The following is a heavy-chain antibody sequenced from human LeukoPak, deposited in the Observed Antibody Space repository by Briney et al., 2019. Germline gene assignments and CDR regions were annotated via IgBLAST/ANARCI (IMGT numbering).Heavy chain of an antibody. CDR1: GFTFRNAW. J-gene: IGHJ4*03. CDR3: TAGPY. V-gene: IGHV3-15*01. CDR2: NNGKNDAGAR. Sequence: GGSLRLSCAASGFTFRNAWMNWVRQAPGKGLEWVGRNNGKNDAGARDHAAPVKGRFTISRDDSINMVYLQMNSLKTEDTAVYYCTAGPYWGQGTAVSVSS.